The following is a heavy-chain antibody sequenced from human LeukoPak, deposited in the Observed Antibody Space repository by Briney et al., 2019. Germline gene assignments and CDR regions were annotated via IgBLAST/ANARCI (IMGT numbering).Heavy chain of an antibody. D-gene: IGHD3-10*01. CDR2: IYHSGST. CDR1: GYSISSGYY. CDR3: ARDGYGGVDS. Sequence: SETLSLTCTVSGYSISSGYYWGWIRQPPGKGLEWIGSIYHSGSTKYNPSLKSRVTISVDTSKKQFSLKLSSVTAADTAVYYCARDGYGGVDSWGQGTLVTVSS. J-gene: IGHJ4*02. V-gene: IGHV4-38-2*02.